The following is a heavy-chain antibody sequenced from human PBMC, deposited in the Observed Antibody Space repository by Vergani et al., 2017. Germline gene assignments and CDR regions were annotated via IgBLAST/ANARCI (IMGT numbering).Heavy chain of an antibody. CDR3: ARVDYVILTGYRY. J-gene: IGHJ4*02. D-gene: IGHD3-9*01. Sequence: QVQVVQSGAEVKKSGASVKVSCKTSGYTFSNYYMHWVRRAPGQGLEWMGIINPSGGHTNYAQQYQGRVTMTRNTSTSTVYMELSSLRSEDTAIYYCARVDYVILTGYRYWGQGTLVTVSS. CDR2: INPSGGHT. CDR1: GYTFSNYY. V-gene: IGHV1-46*03.